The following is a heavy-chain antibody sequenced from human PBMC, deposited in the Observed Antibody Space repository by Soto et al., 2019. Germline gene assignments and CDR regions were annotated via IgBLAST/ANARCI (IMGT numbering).Heavy chain of an antibody. J-gene: IGHJ6*02. Sequence: KGSGCKFIGYGGSRVRQMPGKGLEWLGRIAPSDSYTNYSPSFQGHVTISADKSISTAYLQWSSLKASDTAMYYCASYAYPGYYGMDFWGQGSTVTVSS. V-gene: IGHV5-10-1*01. CDR3: ASYAYPGYYGMDF. D-gene: IGHD2-2*01. CDR1: GCKFIGYG. CDR2: IAPSDSYT.